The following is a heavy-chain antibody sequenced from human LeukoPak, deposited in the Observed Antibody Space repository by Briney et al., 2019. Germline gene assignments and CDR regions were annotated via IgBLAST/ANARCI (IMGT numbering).Heavy chain of an antibody. V-gene: IGHV4-59*08. CDR2: IYCSGST. D-gene: IGHD2-15*01. J-gene: IGHJ4*02. CDR1: GGSISPYY. Sequence: SETLSLTCIVSGGSISPYYWSWIRQPPGSGLEWIAYIYCSGSTSYNPSLKSRVAISVDTSNNEVSLKLSSVTAADTAVYYCARHGYCSGGSCYWDYWGQGTLVTVSS. CDR3: ARHGYCSGGSCYWDY.